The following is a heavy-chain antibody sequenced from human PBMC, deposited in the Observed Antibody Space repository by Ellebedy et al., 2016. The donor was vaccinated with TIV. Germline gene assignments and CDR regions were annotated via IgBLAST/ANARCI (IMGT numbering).Heavy chain of an antibody. J-gene: IGHJ4*02. CDR3: ARDFGHSGYDLLDY. D-gene: IGHD5-12*01. CDR2: MKQDGREE. CDR1: GFTFSSYW. V-gene: IGHV3-7*03. Sequence: GGSLRLSCTDSGFTFSSYWMIWVRQAPGKGLEWVANMKQDGREEYYVDSVKGRFIISRDNAKNSLYLQMNSLRAEDTAVYYCARDFGHSGYDLLDYWGQGTLVTVSS.